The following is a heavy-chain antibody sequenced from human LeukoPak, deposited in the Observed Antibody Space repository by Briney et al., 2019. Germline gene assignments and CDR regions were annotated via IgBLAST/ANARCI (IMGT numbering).Heavy chain of an antibody. J-gene: IGHJ3*02. CDR3: AREEDSSGYPI. D-gene: IGHD3-22*01. V-gene: IGHV1-8*03. CDR1: GYTFTSYD. Sequence: GASVKVSCKASGYTFTSYDINWVRQATGQGLEWMGWMNPNSGNTGYAQKFQGRVTITRNTSISTAYMELSSLRSEDTAVYYCAREEDSSGYPIWGQGTMVTVSS. CDR2: MNPNSGNT.